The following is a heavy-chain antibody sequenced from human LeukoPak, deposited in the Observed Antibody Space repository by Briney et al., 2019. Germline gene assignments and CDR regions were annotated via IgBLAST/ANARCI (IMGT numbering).Heavy chain of an antibody. CDR3: ARRWPARDTVMVSTMIKWYFDL. D-gene: IGHD5-18*01. CDR1: GYTFTSYY. CDR2: INPSGGST. Sequence: ASVKVSCKASGYTFTSYYMHWVRQAPGQGLEWMGIINPSGGSTSYAQKFQGRVTMTRDTSTSTVYMELSSLRSEDTAVYYCARRWPARDTVMVSTMIKWYFDLWGRGTLVTVSS. V-gene: IGHV1-46*01. J-gene: IGHJ2*01.